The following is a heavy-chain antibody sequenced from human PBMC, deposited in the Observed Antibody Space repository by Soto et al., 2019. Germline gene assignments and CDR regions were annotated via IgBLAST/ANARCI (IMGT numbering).Heavy chain of an antibody. V-gene: IGHV4-61*08. CDR3: ARGGVGATLSPFDY. J-gene: IGHJ4*02. CDR2: IYYSGST. Sequence: SETLSLTCTVSGGSISSGGYYWSWIRQHPGRGLEWIGYIYYSGSTNYNPSLKSRVTISVDTSKNQFSLKLSSVTAADTAVYYCARGGVGATLSPFDYWGQGTLVTVSS. D-gene: IGHD1-26*01. CDR1: GGSISSGGYY.